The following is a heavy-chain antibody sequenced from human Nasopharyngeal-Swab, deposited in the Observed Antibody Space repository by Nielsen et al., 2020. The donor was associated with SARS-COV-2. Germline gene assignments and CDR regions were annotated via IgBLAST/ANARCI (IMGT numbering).Heavy chain of an antibody. D-gene: IGHD2-2*01. CDR3: ARSRREKLLWLGRSYYYGMDV. CDR1: GFTFSRYG. CDR2: IWYDGSNK. Sequence: SLKISCAASGFTFSRYGMHWVRQAPGKGLERVAVIWYDGSNKYYADSVKGRFTISRDNSKNTLYLQMNSLRAEDTAVYYCARSRREKLLWLGRSYYYGMDVWGQGTTVTVSS. J-gene: IGHJ6*02. V-gene: IGHV3-33*01.